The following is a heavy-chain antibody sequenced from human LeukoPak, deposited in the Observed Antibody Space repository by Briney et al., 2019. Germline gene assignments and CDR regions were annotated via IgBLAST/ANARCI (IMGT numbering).Heavy chain of an antibody. J-gene: IGHJ4*02. CDR2: INHSGST. CDR1: GGSFSGYY. CDR3: ARDYYY. D-gene: IGHD3-10*01. Sequence: SETLSLTCAVYGGSFSGYYWSWIRQPPGKGLEWIWEINHSGSTSYNPSLESRVTISVDTSKNQFSLKLSSVTAADTAVYYCARDYYYWGQGTLVTVSS. V-gene: IGHV4-34*01.